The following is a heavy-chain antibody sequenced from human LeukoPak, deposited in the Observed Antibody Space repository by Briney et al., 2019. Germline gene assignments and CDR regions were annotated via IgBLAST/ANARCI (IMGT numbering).Heavy chain of an antibody. CDR1: GGSISSYY. V-gene: IGHV4-59*08. J-gene: IGHJ4*02. Sequence: PSETLSLTCTVSGGSISSYYWSWIRQPPGKGLECIGYIYYSGSTNYNPSLKSRVTISVDTSKNQFSLKLSSVTAADTAVYYCARHGVWFGELFPLDYWGQGTLVTVSS. D-gene: IGHD3-10*01. CDR3: ARHGVWFGELFPLDY. CDR2: IYYSGST.